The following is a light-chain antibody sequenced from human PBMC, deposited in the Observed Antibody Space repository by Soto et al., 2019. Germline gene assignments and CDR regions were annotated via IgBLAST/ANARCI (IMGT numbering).Light chain of an antibody. CDR1: SSNIGAGYD. V-gene: IGLV1-40*01. J-gene: IGLJ1*01. CDR3: QSYDSSLSGYV. Sequence: QSVLTQPPSVSGAPGQKVTISCTGSSSNIGAGYDVNWYHQLPGTAPKLLIHSNSNRPSGVPDRFSGSKSGTSASLAITGLQAEDEADYFCQSYDSSLSGYVFGTGTKVTV. CDR2: SNS.